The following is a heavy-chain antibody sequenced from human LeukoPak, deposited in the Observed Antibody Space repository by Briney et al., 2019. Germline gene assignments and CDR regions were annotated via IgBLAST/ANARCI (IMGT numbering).Heavy chain of an antibody. V-gene: IGHV3-73*01. CDR2: IRSKANSYAT. D-gene: IGHD3-10*02. Sequence: GGSLKLSCAASGFTFSGSAMHWVRQASGKGLEWVGRIRSKANSYATAYAASVKGRFTISRDDSKNTAYLQMNSLKTEDTAVYYCARGGLLSSYGLDVWGQGTTVTVSS. CDR3: ARGGLLSSYGLDV. J-gene: IGHJ6*02. CDR1: GFTFSGSA.